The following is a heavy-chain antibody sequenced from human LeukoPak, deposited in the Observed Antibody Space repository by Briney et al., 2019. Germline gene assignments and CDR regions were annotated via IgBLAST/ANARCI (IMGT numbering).Heavy chain of an antibody. J-gene: IGHJ4*02. V-gene: IGHV3-23*01. Sequence: GGSLRLPCAASGFTFSTYAMTWVRQAPGKGLEWVSAFSISAGGTYYADSVKGRFTISRDTSKNTLYLQMNSLRAEDTAVYYCATFAGSSPVQYYFDYWGQGTLVTVSS. CDR2: FSISAGGT. CDR3: ATFAGSSPVQYYFDY. D-gene: IGHD6-6*01. CDR1: GFTFSTYA.